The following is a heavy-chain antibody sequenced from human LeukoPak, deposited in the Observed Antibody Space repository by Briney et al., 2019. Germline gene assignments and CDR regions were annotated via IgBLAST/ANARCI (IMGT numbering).Heavy chain of an antibody. V-gene: IGHV3-23*01. J-gene: IGHJ3*01. Sequence: PGGSLRLSCAASGFTFSSYAMNWVRQAPGKGLEWVSSISGSGGSTYYADSVKGRFTISRDIFKNTLYLQMNSLRAEDTAVYYCAKDRTMIAVIRDAFDLWGQGTMVTVSS. CDR3: AKDRTMIAVIRDAFDL. D-gene: IGHD3-22*01. CDR2: ISGSGGST. CDR1: GFTFSSYA.